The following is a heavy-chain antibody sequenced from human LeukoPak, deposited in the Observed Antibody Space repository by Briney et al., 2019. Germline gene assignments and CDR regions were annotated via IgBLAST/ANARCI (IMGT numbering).Heavy chain of an antibody. CDR1: GFTFSDYY. D-gene: IGHD5-18*01. CDR3: VKGASVDTAMAYYYYYMDV. CDR2: ISSSGSTI. V-gene: IGHV3-11*04. Sequence: GGSLRLSCAASGFTFSDYYMSWIRQAPGKGLEWVSYISSSGSTIYYADSVMGRFTISRDNAKNSLFLQMNSPRAEDTAVYYCVKGASVDTAMAYYYYYMDVWGKGTTVTVSS. J-gene: IGHJ6*03.